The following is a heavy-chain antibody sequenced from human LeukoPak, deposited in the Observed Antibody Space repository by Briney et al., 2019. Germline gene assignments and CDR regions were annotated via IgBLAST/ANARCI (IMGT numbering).Heavy chain of an antibody. J-gene: IGHJ4*02. V-gene: IGHV3-23*01. D-gene: IGHD2-15*01. CDR2: ISGSGGST. CDR3: AKDPLDCSGGSCYPYFDY. CDR1: GFTFSNAW. Sequence: GGSLRLSCAASGFTFSNAWMSWVRQAPGKGLEWVSAISGSGGSTYYADSVKGRFTISRDNSKNTLYLQMNSLRAEDTAVYYCAKDPLDCSGGSCYPYFDYWGQGTLVTVSS.